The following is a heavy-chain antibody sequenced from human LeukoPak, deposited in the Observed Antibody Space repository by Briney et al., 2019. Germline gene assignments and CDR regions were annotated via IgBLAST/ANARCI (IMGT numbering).Heavy chain of an antibody. V-gene: IGHV3-64*01. CDR3: ARDRPGDV. Sequence: GGSLRLSCAASGFTFSSYEMHWVRQAPGKGLEYVSAISSNGDSTYYANFMKGRFIISRDNSKNTLYLQLGSLRPEGMAVYYCARDRPGDVWGEGTTVTVSS. CDR2: ISSNGDST. J-gene: IGHJ6*04. CDR1: GFTFSSYE.